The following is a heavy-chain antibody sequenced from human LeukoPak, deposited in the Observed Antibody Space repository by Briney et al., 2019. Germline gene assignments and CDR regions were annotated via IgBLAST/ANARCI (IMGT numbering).Heavy chain of an antibody. J-gene: IGHJ4*02. CDR2: IKQDGSEK. V-gene: IGHV3-7*03. D-gene: IGHD1-1*01. CDR3: VKLRTGTATNFDY. CDR1: GFTLSGYW. Sequence: GGSLRLSCAASGFTLSGYWMSWVRQAPGKGLEWVANIKQDGSEKYYVDSVKGRFTISRDNSKDTLYLQMNSLRAEDTAVYYCVKLRTGTATNFDYWGQGTLVTVSS.